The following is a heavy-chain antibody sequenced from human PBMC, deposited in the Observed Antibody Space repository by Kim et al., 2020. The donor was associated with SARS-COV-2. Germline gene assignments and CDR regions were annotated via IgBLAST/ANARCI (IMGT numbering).Heavy chain of an antibody. CDR1: GGSISNYY. J-gene: IGHJ3*01. D-gene: IGHD3-3*01. CDR2: IYYSGST. Sequence: SETLSLTCTVSGGSISNYYWSWIRQPPGKGLEWIGYIYYSGSTSYNPSLKSRVTVSADTAKNQFSLKLTSVTAADTAVYYCAGANSKRFLEWGREAFD. V-gene: IGHV4-59*01. CDR3: AGANSKRFLEWGREAFD.